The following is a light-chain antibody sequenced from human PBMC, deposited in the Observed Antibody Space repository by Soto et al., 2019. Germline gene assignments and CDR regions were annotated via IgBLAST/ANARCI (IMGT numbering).Light chain of an antibody. Sequence: QSALTQPPSASGSPGQSVTISCSGTSSDIGGYTYVSWYQRHPGKVPKLIIHEVNKRPSGVPDRFSGSKSGNTASLTVSGLQPEDEADYYCSSYAGTDIYVVFGGGTKLTVL. CDR2: EVN. CDR1: SSDIGGYTY. CDR3: SSYAGTDIYVV. J-gene: IGLJ2*01. V-gene: IGLV2-8*01.